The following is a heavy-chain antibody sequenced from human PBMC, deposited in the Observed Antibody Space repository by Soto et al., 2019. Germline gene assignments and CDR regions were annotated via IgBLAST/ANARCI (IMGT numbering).Heavy chain of an antibody. Sequence: SVKVSCKASGFTFTSSAVQWVRQARGQRLEWIGWIVVGSGNTNYAQKFQERVTLTRDMSTSTAYMELSSLRSEDTAVYYCAAVLRFLEWFPYYYYGMDVWGQATTVTVSS. D-gene: IGHD3-3*01. V-gene: IGHV1-58*01. CDR2: IVVGSGNT. J-gene: IGHJ6*02. CDR1: GFTFTSSA. CDR3: AAVLRFLEWFPYYYYGMDV.